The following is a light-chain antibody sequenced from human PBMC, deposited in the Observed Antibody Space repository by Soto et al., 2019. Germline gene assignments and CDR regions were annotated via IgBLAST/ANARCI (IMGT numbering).Light chain of an antibody. Sequence: EIVLTQSPGTLSLSPGERATLSCRASQSVSSSYLAGYQQKPGQAPRLLIYCASSRATGIPDRFSGSGSGKDFTHTINRLEHEDFAVYYCQQYGSSGLTFGGGTKVEIK. J-gene: IGKJ4*01. CDR3: QQYGSSGLT. CDR2: CAS. V-gene: IGKV3-20*01. CDR1: QSVSSSY.